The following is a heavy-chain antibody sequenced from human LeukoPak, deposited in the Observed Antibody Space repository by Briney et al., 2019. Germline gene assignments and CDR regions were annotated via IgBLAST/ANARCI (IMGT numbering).Heavy chain of an antibody. CDR3: ARVGVYYGMDV. Sequence: MTSETLSLTCTVSGGSISSYYWSWIRQPPGKGLEWIGYIYYSGSTNYNPSLKSRVTISVDTSKNQFSLKLSSVTAADTAVYYCARVGVYYGMDVWGQGTTVTVSS. CDR1: GGSISSYY. CDR2: IYYSGST. D-gene: IGHD2-8*01. J-gene: IGHJ6*02. V-gene: IGHV4-59*01.